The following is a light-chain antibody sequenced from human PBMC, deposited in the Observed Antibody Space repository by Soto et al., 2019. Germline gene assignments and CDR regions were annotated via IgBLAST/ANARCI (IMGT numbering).Light chain of an antibody. Sequence: QSVLTQPPSASGTPGQRVTISCSGSTSNIGSNSVIWFQQLPGTAPKLLIYSNNQRPSGVPDRFSGSKSGTSASLAISGLQSEDEADYYCAAWDDSLNAGAFGGGTKVTVL. CDR3: AAWDDSLNAGA. CDR2: SNN. CDR1: TSNIGSNS. V-gene: IGLV1-44*01. J-gene: IGLJ3*02.